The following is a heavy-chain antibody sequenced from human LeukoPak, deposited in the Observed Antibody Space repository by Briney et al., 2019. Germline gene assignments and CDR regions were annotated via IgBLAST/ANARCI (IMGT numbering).Heavy chain of an antibody. J-gene: IGHJ4*02. CDR2: ISSSSSTI. CDR3: ARDRGDTAMAIPGLFDY. CDR1: GFTFSSYS. Sequence: GESLRLSCAASGFTFSSYSMNWVRQAPGKGLEWVSYISSSSSTIYYADSVKGRFTISRDNAKNSLYLQMNSLRDEDTAVYYCARDRGDTAMAIPGLFDYWGQGTLVTVSS. D-gene: IGHD5-18*01. V-gene: IGHV3-48*02.